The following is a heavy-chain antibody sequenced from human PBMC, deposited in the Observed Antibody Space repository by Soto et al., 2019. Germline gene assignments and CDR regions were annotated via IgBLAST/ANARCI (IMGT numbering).Heavy chain of an antibody. J-gene: IGHJ5*02. Sequence: SETLSLTCAVYGGSFSGYYWSWIRQPPGKGLEWIGEINHSGSTNYNPALKSRVTISVDPSKNQFSLKLRAVTAAHTAVYYCARGRRSLPFSPVNWFAPWGQGTLVTVSS. CDR1: GGSFSGYY. D-gene: IGHD5-12*01. V-gene: IGHV4-34*01. CDR2: INHSGST. CDR3: ARGRRSLPFSPVNWFAP.